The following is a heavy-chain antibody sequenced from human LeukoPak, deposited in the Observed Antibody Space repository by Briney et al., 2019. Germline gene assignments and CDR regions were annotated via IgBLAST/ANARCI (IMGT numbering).Heavy chain of an antibody. CDR3: AKHGYTYGYDC. CDR1: GFTFSSYA. V-gene: IGHV3-23*01. D-gene: IGHD5-18*01. J-gene: IGHJ4*02. CDR2: ISGSVGST. Sequence: GGSLRLSCAASGFTFSSYAMSWVRQAPGKGLEWVSTISGSVGSTYYADSVKGRFTTSRDNSKNTLYLQMNSLRAEDTAVYYCAKHGYTYGYDCWGQGTLVTVSS.